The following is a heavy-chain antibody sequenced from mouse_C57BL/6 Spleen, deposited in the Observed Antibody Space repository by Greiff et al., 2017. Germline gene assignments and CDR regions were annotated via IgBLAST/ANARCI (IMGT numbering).Heavy chain of an antibody. CDR2: INPYNGGT. J-gene: IGHJ2*01. D-gene: IGHD2-4*01. CDR1: GYTFTDYY. V-gene: IGHV1-19*01. CDR3: ARGGIYYDPYFDY. Sequence: SGPVLVKPGASVKMSCKASGYTFTDYYMNWVKQSHGKSLEWIGVINPYNGGTSYNQKFKGKATLTVDKSSSTAYMELNSLTSEDSAVYYCARGGIYYDPYFDYWGQGTTLTVSS.